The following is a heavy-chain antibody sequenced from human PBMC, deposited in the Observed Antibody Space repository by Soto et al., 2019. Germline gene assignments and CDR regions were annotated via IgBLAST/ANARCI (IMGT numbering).Heavy chain of an antibody. CDR3: ARVRVVVGAPIDS. CDR1: GYTFSSNS. J-gene: IGHJ4*02. CDR2: ITPFNGDT. Sequence: QVQLVQSGSEVKKPGASVKVSCKASGYTFSSNSIHWVRQAPGQGLEWMGWITPFNGDTSYAQKFQGRVTMTTDTSTSTVFMELRSLRFDDTAVYYCARVRVVVGAPIDSWGQGTLVTVSS. D-gene: IGHD2-15*01. V-gene: IGHV1-18*04.